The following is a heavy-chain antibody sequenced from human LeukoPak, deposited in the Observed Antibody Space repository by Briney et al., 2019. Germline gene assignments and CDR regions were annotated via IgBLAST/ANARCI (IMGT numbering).Heavy chain of an antibody. V-gene: IGHV1-2*02. CDR3: ARKDGGRDGMDV. J-gene: IGHJ6*02. CDR2: LNPNTLVT. Sequence: ASVKVSCRASGYTFTDYYMHWVRQAPGQGLEWMGWLNPNTLVTNYAQHFQGRVSMTWDTSNSTGYMDLHSLTSDDTAVYYCARKDGGRDGMDVWGQGPTVPVSS. CDR1: GYTFTDYY. D-gene: IGHD4-23*01.